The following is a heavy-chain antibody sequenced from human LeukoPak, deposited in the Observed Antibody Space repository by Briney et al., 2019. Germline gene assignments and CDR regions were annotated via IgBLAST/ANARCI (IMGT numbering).Heavy chain of an antibody. J-gene: IGHJ4*02. CDR1: GGSISSGSYY. CDR3: VGGFDY. CDR2: INHSGST. V-gene: IGHV4-61*10. Sequence: SETLSLTCTVSGGSISSGSYYWSWIRQPAGKGLEWIGEINHSGSTNYNPSLKSRVTISVDTSKNQFSLKLSSVTAADTAVYYCVGGFDYWGQGTLVTVSS.